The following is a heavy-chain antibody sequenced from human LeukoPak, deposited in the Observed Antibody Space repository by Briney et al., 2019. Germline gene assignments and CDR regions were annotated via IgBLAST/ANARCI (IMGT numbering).Heavy chain of an antibody. D-gene: IGHD1-1*01. J-gene: IGHJ4*02. V-gene: IGHV6-1*01. CDR2: TFYRSKWYN. CDR3: VRSYDWVFDY. CDR1: GDSVSRHDLT. Sequence: SQTLSLTCAISGDSVSRHDLTWDWVRQSPSRGLEWLGRTFYRSKWYNDYAVSVKSRITVSSDTSKNQFSLHLNSVTPEDTAVYYCVRSYDWVFDYWGQGTLVTVSS.